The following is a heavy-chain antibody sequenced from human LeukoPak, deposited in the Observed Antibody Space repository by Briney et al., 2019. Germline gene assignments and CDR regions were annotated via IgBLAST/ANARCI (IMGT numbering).Heavy chain of an antibody. Sequence: GGSLRLSCAASGFTFSSYEMNWVRQAPGKGLEWVSYISSSDGTIYYADSVKGRFTFSSDNAKNSLYLQMNSLGPEDTAVYYCARDPYSGNYGNYYYYYMDVWGKGTTVTISS. CDR2: ISSSDGTI. J-gene: IGHJ6*03. D-gene: IGHD1-26*01. CDR3: ARDPYSGNYGNYYYYYMDV. V-gene: IGHV3-48*03. CDR1: GFTFSSYE.